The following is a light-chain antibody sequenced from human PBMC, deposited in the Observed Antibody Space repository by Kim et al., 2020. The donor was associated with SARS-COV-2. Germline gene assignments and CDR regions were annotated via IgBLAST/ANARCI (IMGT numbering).Light chain of an antibody. J-gene: IGKJ2*01. Sequence: SPGGRATLSCRASQTISRSYFAWYQQKPGQAPRLLIYSASARATGIPDRFSGSGSGTDFTLTISRLEPEDFAVYYCQQYGDSPRYTFGQGTKLDI. V-gene: IGKV3-20*01. CDR2: SAS. CDR1: QTISRSY. CDR3: QQYGDSPRYT.